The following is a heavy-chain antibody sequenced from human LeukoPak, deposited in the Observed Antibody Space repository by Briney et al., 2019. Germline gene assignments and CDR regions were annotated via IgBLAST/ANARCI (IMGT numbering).Heavy chain of an antibody. D-gene: IGHD2-15*01. V-gene: IGHV4-61*01. Sequence: SETLSLTCSVSGDSIGSTSYYWSWIRQPPGKGLEWIGYIYYSGSTNYNPSLKSRVTISVDTSKNQFSLKLSSVTAADTAVYYCARVGDIYCSGGSCWFDPWGQGTLVTVSS. CDR1: GDSIGSTSYY. CDR3: ARVGDIYCSGGSCWFDP. CDR2: IYYSGST. J-gene: IGHJ5*02.